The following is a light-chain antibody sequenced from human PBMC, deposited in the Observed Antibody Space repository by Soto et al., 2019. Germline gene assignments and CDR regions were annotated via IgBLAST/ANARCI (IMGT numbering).Light chain of an antibody. CDR1: SSDVGGYNY. CDR3: SSYTSSSTLG. J-gene: IGLJ1*01. V-gene: IGLV2-14*01. Sequence: QSALTQPASVSGSPGQSITISCTGTSSDVGGYNYVSWYQQHPGKAPKLMIYEVSNRPPGVANRFSGSKSGNKASLTISGLQAEDEADYHGSSYTSSSTLGVGTGTKLTVL. CDR2: EVS.